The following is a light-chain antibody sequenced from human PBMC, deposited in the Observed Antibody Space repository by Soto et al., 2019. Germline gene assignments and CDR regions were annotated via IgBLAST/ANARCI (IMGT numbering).Light chain of an antibody. J-gene: IGLJ2*01. V-gene: IGLV2-14*01. CDR1: SSDVGGHKY. CDR2: EVS. Sequence: QSVLTQPASVSGSPGQSITLSCTGTSSDVGGHKYVSWYQHHPGKAPKLMIYEVSNRPSGVSDRFSGSKSGNTASLTISGLQVEDEADYYCSSYTSSSSLVFGGGTKLTVL. CDR3: SSYTSSSSLV.